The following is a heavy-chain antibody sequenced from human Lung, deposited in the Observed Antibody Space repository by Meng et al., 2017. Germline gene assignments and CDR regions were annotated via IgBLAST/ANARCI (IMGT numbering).Heavy chain of an antibody. CDR2: ISGYNGNT. J-gene: IGHJ4*02. CDR1: GDIFTRYG. CDR3: ARAEEEYCSGGSCPNFDF. Sequence: QVQLGQSGGEVKKPGDAVKVSGKASGDIFTRYGITWVRQAPGQGLEWMGWISGYNGNTNYAQKLQGRVTMTTDTSTSTAYMELRSLRSDDTAVYYCARAEEEYCSGGSCPNFDFWGQGTLVTVSS. V-gene: IGHV1-18*01. D-gene: IGHD2-15*01.